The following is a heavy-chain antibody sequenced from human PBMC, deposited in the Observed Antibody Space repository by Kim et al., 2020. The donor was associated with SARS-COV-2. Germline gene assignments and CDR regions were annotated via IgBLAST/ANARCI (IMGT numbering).Heavy chain of an antibody. Sequence: SETLSLTCAVSGGSISSSNWWSWVRQPPGKGLEWIGEIYHSGSTNYNPSLKSRVTISVDKSKNQFSLKLSSVTAADTAVYYCARDLAYCGGDCYSTGGYWGEGTLVTVSS. CDR3: ARDLAYCGGDCYSTGGY. V-gene: IGHV4-4*02. CDR2: IYHSGST. CDR1: GGSISSSNW. J-gene: IGHJ4*02. D-gene: IGHD2-21*01.